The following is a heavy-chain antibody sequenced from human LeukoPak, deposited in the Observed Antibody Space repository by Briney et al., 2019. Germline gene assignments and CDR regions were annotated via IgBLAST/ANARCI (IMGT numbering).Heavy chain of an antibody. CDR1: GGTFSSYA. V-gene: IGHV1-69*06. CDR2: IIPIFGTA. D-gene: IGHD6-13*01. Sequence: SVKVSCKASGGTFSSYAISWVRQAPGQGLEWMGGIIPIFGTANYAQKFQGRVTITADKSTSTAYMELSSLRSEDTAVCYCARPYSSSWYYYYMDVWGKGTTVTVSS. J-gene: IGHJ6*03. CDR3: ARPYSSSWYYYYMDV.